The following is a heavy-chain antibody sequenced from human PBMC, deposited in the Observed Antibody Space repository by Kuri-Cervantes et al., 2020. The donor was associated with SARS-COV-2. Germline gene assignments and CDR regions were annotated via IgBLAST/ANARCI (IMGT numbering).Heavy chain of an antibody. CDR1: GGSISSSSYY. CDR2: IYYSGST. Sequence: SETLSLTCTVPGGSISSSSYYWGWIRQPPGKGLEWIGSIYYSGSTYYNPSLKSRVTISVDTSKNQFSLKLSSVTAADTAVYYCARRACSSTSCYRALRAFDIWGQGTMVTVSS. V-gene: IGHV4-39*01. J-gene: IGHJ3*02. D-gene: IGHD2-2*01. CDR3: ARRACSSTSCYRALRAFDI.